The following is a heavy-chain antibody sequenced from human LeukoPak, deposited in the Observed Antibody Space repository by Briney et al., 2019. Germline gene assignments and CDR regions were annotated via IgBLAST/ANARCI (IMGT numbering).Heavy chain of an antibody. CDR3: AREHILERSRVDY. V-gene: IGHV1-18*04. J-gene: IGHJ4*02. CDR2: ISAYNGNT. CDR1: GYTFTNYV. Sequence: ASVKVSCKASGYTFTNYVINWVRQAPGQGLEWVGWISAYNGNTNYTQKFQGRLTITMDTSTSTAYMELRSLRSDDTAVYFCAREHILERSRVDYWGQGTLVTVSS. D-gene: IGHD2-21*01.